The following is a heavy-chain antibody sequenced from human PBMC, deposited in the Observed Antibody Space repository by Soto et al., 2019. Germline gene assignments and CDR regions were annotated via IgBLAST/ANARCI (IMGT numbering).Heavy chain of an antibody. J-gene: IGHJ4*02. CDR2: IIPIFGTA. Sequence: QVQLVQSGAEVKKPGSSVKVSCKASGGTFSSYAISWVRQAPGQGLEWMGGIIPIFGTANYAQKFQGRVTITADDSTSTAYMELSSLRSEDTAVYYCATRIAVAGTLDFDYWGQGTLVTVSS. D-gene: IGHD6-19*01. V-gene: IGHV1-69*01. CDR3: ATRIAVAGTLDFDY. CDR1: GGTFSSYA.